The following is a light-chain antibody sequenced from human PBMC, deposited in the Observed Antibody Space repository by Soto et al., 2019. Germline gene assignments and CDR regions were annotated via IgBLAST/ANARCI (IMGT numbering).Light chain of an antibody. V-gene: IGLV2-14*01. CDR3: SSFTTSYFYV. J-gene: IGLJ1*01. CDR1: GSDIGAYNY. CDR2: GVT. Sequence: LTQPASVSGSPGQSITIPCTGSGSDIGAYNYVSWYQQHPGKAPKLLIHGVTRRPSGVSSRFSASKSAYTASLTISGLQAEDEANYYCSSFTTSYFYVFGPGTKVTVL.